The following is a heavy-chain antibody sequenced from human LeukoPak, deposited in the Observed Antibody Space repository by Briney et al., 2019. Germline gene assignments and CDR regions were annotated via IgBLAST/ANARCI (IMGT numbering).Heavy chain of an antibody. CDR1: GFTFSSYW. Sequence: GGSLRLSCAASGFTFSSYWMHWVRQAPGKGLVWVSRINTDGSATSYADSVKGRFTISRDNAKNTLYLQMNSLRAEDTAVYYFGILSCGCCQHLAFEIWGQGTGVTVSS. CDR2: INTDGSAT. CDR3: GILSCGCCQHLAFEI. V-gene: IGHV3-74*01. J-gene: IGHJ3*02. D-gene: IGHD3-22*01.